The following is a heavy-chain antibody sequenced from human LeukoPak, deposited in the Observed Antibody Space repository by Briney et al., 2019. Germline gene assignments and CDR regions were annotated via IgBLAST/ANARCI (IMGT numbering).Heavy chain of an antibody. CDR2: IYYSGST. J-gene: IGHJ4*02. CDR1: GGSISSSSYY. Sequence: SETLSLTCTVSGGSISSSSYYWGWIRQPPGKGLEWIGSIYYSGSTYYNPSLKGRVTISADTSKNQFSLKLSSVTAADTAVYYCASHLLQDSSGYPPYYFDYWGQGTLVTVSS. V-gene: IGHV4-39*01. D-gene: IGHD3-22*01. CDR3: ASHLLQDSSGYPPYYFDY.